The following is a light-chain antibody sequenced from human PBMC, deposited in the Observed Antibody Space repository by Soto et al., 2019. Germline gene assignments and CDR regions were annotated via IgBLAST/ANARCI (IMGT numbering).Light chain of an antibody. Sequence: DIQMTQSPSSLSASVGDRVTITCQASQDIKNYLNWYQQKPGKAPKLLIYDASNLERGVPLRFSGSGSGTDFTFTISSLQPEDVGTYYCQQYDNRLTFGGWTKVEIK. CDR3: QQYDNRLT. CDR1: QDIKNY. V-gene: IGKV1-33*01. CDR2: DAS. J-gene: IGKJ4*01.